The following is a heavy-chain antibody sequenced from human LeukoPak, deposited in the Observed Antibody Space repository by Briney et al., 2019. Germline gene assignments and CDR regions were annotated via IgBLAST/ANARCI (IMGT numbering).Heavy chain of an antibody. CDR3: ARAQAMEYSNYEF. J-gene: IGHJ4*02. V-gene: IGHV3-21*01. CDR2: ISSSSSYI. Sequence: GGSLRLSCAASGFTFSSYSMNWVRQAPGKGLEWVSSISSSSSYIYYADSVKGRFTISRDNAKNSLYLQMNSLRAEDTAVYYCARAQAMEYSNYEFRGQGTLVTVSS. CDR1: GFTFSSYS. D-gene: IGHD4-11*01.